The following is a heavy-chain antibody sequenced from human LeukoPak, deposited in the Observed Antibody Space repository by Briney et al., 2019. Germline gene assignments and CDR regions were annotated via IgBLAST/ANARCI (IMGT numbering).Heavy chain of an antibody. Sequence: SETLSLTCCVSGDSLNSYHCIWMRQPAGKGLEWIGRFYPSGSTNYNPSLKSRVTMSADTSKNLFSLKLRSVTVADTAVYYYAKGTDYYDSSCYSHGPFDIWGQGTMVTVSS. CDR3: AKGTDYYDSSCYSHGPFDI. D-gene: IGHD3-22*01. CDR1: GDSLNSYH. V-gene: IGHV4-4*07. CDR2: FYPSGST. J-gene: IGHJ3*02.